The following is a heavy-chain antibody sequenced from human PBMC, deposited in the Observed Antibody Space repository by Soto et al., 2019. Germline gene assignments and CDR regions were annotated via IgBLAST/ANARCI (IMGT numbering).Heavy chain of an antibody. D-gene: IGHD6-13*01. J-gene: IGHJ5*02. Sequence: SETLSLTCAISGAPITWGDYSWNWIRQPPGKGLEWIGYIFHGGSTYYNPSLRSRVTISVDTSKNQFSLKLSSVTAADTAVYYCARRVASGYSSLNWFDPWGQGTLVTVSS. CDR3: ARRVASGYSSLNWFDP. V-gene: IGHV4-30-2*02. CDR2: IFHGGST. CDR1: GAPITWGDYS.